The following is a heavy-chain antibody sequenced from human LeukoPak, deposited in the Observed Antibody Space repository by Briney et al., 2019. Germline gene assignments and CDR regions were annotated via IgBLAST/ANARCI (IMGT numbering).Heavy chain of an antibody. V-gene: IGHV3-30*04. CDR2: IYYDGSNK. CDR1: GFTFSSYA. CDR3: ARQNIDNGDYFYGLDV. D-gene: IGHD2/OR15-2a*01. Sequence: PGGPLRLSCAASGFTFSSYAIHWVHQPPAKGLEWVALIYYDGSNKYYADSVKGRFTISRDSSKNTVYLQMNSLRAEDTAVYYCARQNIDNGDYFYGLDVWGQGTLVTVSS. J-gene: IGHJ6*02.